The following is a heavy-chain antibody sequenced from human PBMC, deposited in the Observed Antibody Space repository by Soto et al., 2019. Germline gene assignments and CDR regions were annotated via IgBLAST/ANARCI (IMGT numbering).Heavy chain of an antibody. CDR3: ARELKPYNSGWYFTLS. CDR1: GGSVSSQY. D-gene: IGHD6-19*01. CDR2: IYISGNT. Sequence: QVQLQESGPGLVNPSETLSLTCSVSGGSVSSQYWSWVRQPAGKGLEWIGRIYISGNTKYNPSFKRRVTMSVDTSKNQVSLRLSSVTAADTAVYYCARELKPYNSGWYFTLSWGQGTLVTVSS. J-gene: IGHJ5*02. V-gene: IGHV4-4*07.